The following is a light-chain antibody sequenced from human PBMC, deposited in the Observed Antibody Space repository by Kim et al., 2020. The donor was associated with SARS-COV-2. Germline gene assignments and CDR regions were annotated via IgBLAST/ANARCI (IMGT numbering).Light chain of an antibody. Sequence: VSPGQTATITCSGDRLGEKYVCWYQQKPGQSPEVVIYQDTKRPSEIPDRFSGSNSENTATLTISRTQAMDEADYYCQVWDSTTTVFGGGTQLTVL. CDR1: RLGEKY. CDR3: QVWDSTTTV. CDR2: QDT. V-gene: IGLV3-1*01. J-gene: IGLJ2*01.